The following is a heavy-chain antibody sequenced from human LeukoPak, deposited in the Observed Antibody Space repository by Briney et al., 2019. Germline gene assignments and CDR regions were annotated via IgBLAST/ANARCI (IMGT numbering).Heavy chain of an antibody. Sequence: GASVKVSCKASGYAFTGYYMHWVRQAPGQGLEWMGWINPNSGGTNYAQKFKGRVNMSRDTSISTVYMELSRLRSDDTAVYYCAREEGTGYGDDHNWFDPWGQGTLVTVSS. CDR2: INPNSGGT. V-gene: IGHV1-2*02. CDR3: AREEGTGYGDDHNWFDP. D-gene: IGHD4-17*01. J-gene: IGHJ5*02. CDR1: GYAFTGYY.